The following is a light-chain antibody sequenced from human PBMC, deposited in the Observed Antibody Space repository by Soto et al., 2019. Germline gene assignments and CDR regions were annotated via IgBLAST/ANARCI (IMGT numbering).Light chain of an antibody. CDR3: MQVTQFPLT. J-gene: IGKJ4*01. Sequence: DIVMTQTPLSSPVTLGQPASISCRSSQGLLHGNGNTYLSCLQQRPGQPPRLLIYKVSNRLSGVPDRFSGSGAGTDFTLKISRVEAEDVGVYYCMQVTQFPLTFGGGTRVEIK. V-gene: IGKV2-24*01. CDR2: KVS. CDR1: QGLLHGNGNTY.